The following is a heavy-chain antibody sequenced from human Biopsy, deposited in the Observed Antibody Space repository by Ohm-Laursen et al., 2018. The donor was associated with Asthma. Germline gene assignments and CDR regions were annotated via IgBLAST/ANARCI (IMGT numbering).Heavy chain of an antibody. CDR2: INHSGST. D-gene: IGHD3-3*01. J-gene: IGHJ6*02. CDR3: ARSAKTIFGVVMGSYYYGMDV. CDR1: GGSFSGYY. V-gene: IGHV4-34*01. Sequence: PSETLSLTWAVYGGSFSGYYWSWIRQPPGKGLEWIGEINHSGSTNYNPSLKSRVTISVDTSKNQFSLKLSSVTAADTAVYYCARSAKTIFGVVMGSYYYGMDVWGQGTTVTVSS.